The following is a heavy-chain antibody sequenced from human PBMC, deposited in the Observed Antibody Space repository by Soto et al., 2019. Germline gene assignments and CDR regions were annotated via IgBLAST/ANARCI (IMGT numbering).Heavy chain of an antibody. Sequence: EVQLVESGGGLVQPGGSLRLSCAASGFTFSEYDMHWVRQPTGKGLEWVAVVGTSGDTYYPGSVKGRFTVARENAKNSLYLQMNTLRAGATALYYSARSAVWPKPGAFEIWGPGTTVTVSS. CDR1: GFTFSEYD. D-gene: IGHD2-21*01. J-gene: IGHJ3*02. V-gene: IGHV3-13*01. CDR2: VGTSGDT. CDR3: ARSAVWPKPGAFEI.